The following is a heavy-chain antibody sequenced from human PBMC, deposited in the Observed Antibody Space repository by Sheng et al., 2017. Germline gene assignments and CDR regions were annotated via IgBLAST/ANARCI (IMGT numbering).Heavy chain of an antibody. CDR3: AKDRRRDGYNWDFDY. D-gene: IGHD5-12*01. J-gene: IGHJ4*02. CDR1: GFTFSGHG. V-gene: IGHV3-30*18. Sequence: QVQLVESGGGVVQPGRSLRLSCAASGFTFSGHGMHWVRQAPGKGLEWVAVISNDVSYKYYGDSVKGRFTVSRDNSKNMVYLQMNSLRPEDTAVYYCAKDRRRDGYNWDFDYWGQGILVTVSS. CDR2: ISNDVSYK.